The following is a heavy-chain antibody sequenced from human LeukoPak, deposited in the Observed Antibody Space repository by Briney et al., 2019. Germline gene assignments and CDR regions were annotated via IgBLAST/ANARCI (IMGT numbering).Heavy chain of an antibody. CDR3: ARVVGGYFDY. Sequence: GGSLRLSCAASGFTFSSYSMNWVRQAPGKGLEWFSSISNSSSSYIYYADSVKGRFTTSRDNAKNSLYLQMNSLRAEDTAVYYCARVVGGYFDYWGQGTLVTVSS. J-gene: IGHJ4*02. CDR2: ISNSSSSYI. V-gene: IGHV3-21*01. D-gene: IGHD2-15*01. CDR1: GFTFSSYS.